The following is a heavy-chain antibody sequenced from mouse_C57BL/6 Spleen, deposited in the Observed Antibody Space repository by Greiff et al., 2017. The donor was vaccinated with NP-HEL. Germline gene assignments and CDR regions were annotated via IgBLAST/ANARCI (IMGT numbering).Heavy chain of an antibody. CDR3: ARLFHYYGSTLFDY. Sequence: VQLQQSGAELARPGASVKLSCKASGYTFTSYGISWVKQRTGQGLEWIGEIYPRSGNTYYNEKFKGKATLTADKSSSTAYMELRSLTSEDSAVYFCARLFHYYGSTLFDYWGQGTTLTVSS. V-gene: IGHV1-81*01. J-gene: IGHJ2*01. CDR2: IYPRSGNT. D-gene: IGHD1-1*01. CDR1: GYTFTSYG.